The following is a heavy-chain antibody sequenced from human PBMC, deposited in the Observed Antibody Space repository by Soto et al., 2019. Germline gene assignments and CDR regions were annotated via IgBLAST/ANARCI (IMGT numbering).Heavy chain of an antibody. V-gene: IGHV4-59*12. CDR1: GGSTSSYY. Sequence: SETLSLTCTVSGGSTSSYYWGWLRQPSGKGLEWIGYIYYSGSTNYNPSLKSRVTISVDTSKNQFSLKLSSVTAADTAVYYCASDQGATLRWFDPWGQGTLVTVSS. J-gene: IGHJ5*02. CDR3: ASDQGATLRWFDP. D-gene: IGHD1-26*01. CDR2: IYYSGST.